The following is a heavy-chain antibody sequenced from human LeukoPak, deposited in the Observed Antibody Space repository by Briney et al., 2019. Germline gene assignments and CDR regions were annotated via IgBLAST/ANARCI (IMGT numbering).Heavy chain of an antibody. J-gene: IGHJ4*02. CDR3: ARGDINMGAFDF. D-gene: IGHD2-21*02. CDR1: GGSISSSSYY. CDR2: IYYSGST. Sequence: SETLSLTCTVSGGSISSSSYYWGWIRQPPGKGLEWIGSIYYSGSTYYNPSLKSRVTISVDTSKNQFSLKLSSVTAADTAVYYCARGDINMGAFDFWGLGNLVTVSS. V-gene: IGHV4-39*07.